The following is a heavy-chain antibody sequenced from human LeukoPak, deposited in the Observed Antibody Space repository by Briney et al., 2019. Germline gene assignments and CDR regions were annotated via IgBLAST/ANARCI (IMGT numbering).Heavy chain of an antibody. V-gene: IGHV4-59*12. CDR3: VRGYSDYPYYFDN. D-gene: IGHD5-12*01. J-gene: IGHJ4*02. CDR2: IFHTGST. Sequence: SETLSLTCTVSGGSISSYYWSWIRQPPGKGLEWIGYIFHTGSTYYSPSLKSRVTIAVDRSKKQFSLKLSSVTAADTAVYYCVRGYSDYPYYFDNWGQGTLVTVSS. CDR1: GGSISSYY.